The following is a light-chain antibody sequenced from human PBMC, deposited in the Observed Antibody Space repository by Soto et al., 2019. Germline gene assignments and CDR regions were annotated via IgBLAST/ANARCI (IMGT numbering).Light chain of an antibody. CDR3: STDV. CDR2: DVN. V-gene: IGLV2-18*01. J-gene: IGLJ1*01. Sequence: QSALTQPPSVSGSPGQSVAISCTGTSSDVGSYNRVSWYQQPPGTAPKLMIYDVNNRPSGVPDRFSGSKSGNTASLTISGLQAEYEADSSSSTDVFGTGTKLTVL. CDR1: SSDVGSYNR.